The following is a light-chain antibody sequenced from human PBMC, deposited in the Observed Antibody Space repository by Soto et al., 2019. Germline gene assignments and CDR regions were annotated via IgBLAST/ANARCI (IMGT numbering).Light chain of an antibody. Sequence: EIVLTQSPATLSLSPGERATLSCRASQSISSYLSWYQQKPGQAPRLLIYDASSRATGFPARFSGSGSGTDFTLTIGSLEPEDFAVYYCQQRSEWPRTFGQGTKVEIK. CDR3: QQRSEWPRT. CDR2: DAS. J-gene: IGKJ1*01. CDR1: QSISSY. V-gene: IGKV3-11*01.